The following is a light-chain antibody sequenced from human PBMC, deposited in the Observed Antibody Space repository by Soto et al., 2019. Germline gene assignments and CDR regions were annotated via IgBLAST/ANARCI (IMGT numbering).Light chain of an antibody. Sequence: QSVLTQPPSASGTPGQRVTISRSGSSSNIGSNSVNWYQQVPGTAPKILIYSNSQRPSGVPDRFSGSKSGTSASLAISGLQSEDEADYYCGVWDDSVNVRYLFGTGTKLTVL. CDR2: SNS. V-gene: IGLV1-44*01. CDR1: SSNIGSNS. J-gene: IGLJ1*01. CDR3: GVWDDSVNVRYL.